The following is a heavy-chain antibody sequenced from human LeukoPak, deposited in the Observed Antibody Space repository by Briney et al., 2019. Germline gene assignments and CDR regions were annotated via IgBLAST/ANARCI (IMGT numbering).Heavy chain of an antibody. CDR2: ISGTGGST. J-gene: IGHJ4*02. Sequence: GGSLRLSCGASGFTSTSHDMHWVRQAPGEGLEYVSGISGTGGSTYYANSVKGRFIISRDNSKNTLYLQMGSLRAEDMAVYYCTRGLPGGLDSWGQGTLDTVSS. CDR1: GFTSTSHD. V-gene: IGHV3-64*01. D-gene: IGHD3-10*01. CDR3: TRGLPGGLDS.